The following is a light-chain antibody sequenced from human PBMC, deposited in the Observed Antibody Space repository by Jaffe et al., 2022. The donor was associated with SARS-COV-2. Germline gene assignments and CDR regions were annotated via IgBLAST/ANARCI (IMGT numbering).Light chain of an antibody. J-gene: IGLJ3*02. CDR1: SGSIASNY. V-gene: IGLV6-57*02. Sequence: NFMLTQPHSVSESPGKTVTISCTGSSGSIASNYVQWYQQRPGSAPTTVIYEDNQRPSGVPDRFSGSIDSSSNSASLTISGLKTEDEADYYCQSYDSSIKEFGGGTKLTVL. CDR2: EDN. CDR3: QSYDSSIKE.